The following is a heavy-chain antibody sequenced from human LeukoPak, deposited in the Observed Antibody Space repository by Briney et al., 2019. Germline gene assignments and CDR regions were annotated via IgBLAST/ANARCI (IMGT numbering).Heavy chain of an antibody. CDR2: IYYSGST. CDR3: GRTLIAAAGIFGY. D-gene: IGHD6-13*01. J-gene: IGHJ4*02. V-gene: IGHV4-39*07. CDR1: GGSISSSSYY. Sequence: SETLSLTCTVSGGSISSSSYYWGWIRQPPGKGLEWIGSIYYSGSTYYNPSLKSRVTISVDTSKNQFSLKLSSVTAADTAVYYCGRTLIAAAGIFGYWGQGTLVTVSS.